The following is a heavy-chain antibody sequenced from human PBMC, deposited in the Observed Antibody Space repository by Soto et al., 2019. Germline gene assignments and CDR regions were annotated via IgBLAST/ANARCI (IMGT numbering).Heavy chain of an antibody. D-gene: IGHD2-15*01. CDR3: ARDRDVEMATPDYFDY. J-gene: IGHJ4*02. CDR2: IIPIFGTA. Sequence: QVQLVQSGAEVKKPGSSVKVSCKASGGTFSSYAISWVRQAPGQGLEWMGGIIPIFGTANYAQKFQGRVTITXXEXTXXAYMELSSLRSEDTAVYYCARDRDVEMATPDYFDYWGQGTLVTVSS. CDR1: GGTFSSYA. V-gene: IGHV1-69*05.